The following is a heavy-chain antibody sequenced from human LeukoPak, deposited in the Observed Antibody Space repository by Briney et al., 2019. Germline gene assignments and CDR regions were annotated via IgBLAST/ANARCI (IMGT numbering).Heavy chain of an antibody. J-gene: IGHJ3*02. D-gene: IGHD3-22*01. Sequence: PGGSLRLSCTVSGFTVSSNSMSWVRQAPGKGLEWVSFIFSSTHYSDSVKGRFTISRDNSKNTLYLQMNSLRAEDTALYYCAKNYYDSSGFLDAFEMWGQGTMVTVSS. V-gene: IGHV3-53*01. CDR1: GFTVSSNS. CDR2: IFSST. CDR3: AKNYYDSSGFLDAFEM.